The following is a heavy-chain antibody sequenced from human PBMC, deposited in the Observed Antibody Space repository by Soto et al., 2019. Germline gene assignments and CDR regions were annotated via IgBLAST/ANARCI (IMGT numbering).Heavy chain of an antibody. Sequence: VGSLRLSCVGSGFTFSDSVMARVRQAPGKGLEWLSVMSGDGRTRYALSVTGRFTISRDNSKNTLYLQMRSLRAEDAAAYYCVKWHTSNFDSLPFTGFDFWGQGTQVTVSS. D-gene: IGHD3-22*01. CDR3: VKWHTSNFDSLPFTGFDF. CDR2: MSGDGRT. CDR1: GFTFSDSV. V-gene: IGHV3-23*01. J-gene: IGHJ4*02.